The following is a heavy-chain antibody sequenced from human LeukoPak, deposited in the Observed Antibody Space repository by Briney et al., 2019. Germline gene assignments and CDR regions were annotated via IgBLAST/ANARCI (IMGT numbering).Heavy chain of an antibody. CDR2: INPNSGGT. V-gene: IGHV1-2*02. J-gene: IGHJ4*02. CDR1: GYTFTGYY. Sequence: ASVKVSCKASGYTFTGYYMHWVRQAPGQGLEWMGWINPNSGGTNYAQKFQGRVTMTRDASISTAYMELSRLRSDDTAVYYCAREPLMTTVTTYFDYWGQGTLVTVSS. CDR3: AREPLMTTVTTYFDY. D-gene: IGHD4-17*01.